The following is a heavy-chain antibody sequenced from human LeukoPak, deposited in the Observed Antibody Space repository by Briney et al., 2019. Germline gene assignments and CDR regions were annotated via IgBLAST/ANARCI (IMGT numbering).Heavy chain of an antibody. CDR1: GGSFSGYY. CDR3: AKDVDRRVTYYFQY. V-gene: IGHV4-34*01. J-gene: IGHJ1*01. Sequence: SETLSLTCAVYGGSFSGYYWSWIRQPPGKGLEWIGEINHSGSTNYNPSLKSRVTISVDTSKNQFSLKLSSVTAADTAVYYCAKDVDRRVTYYFQYWGQGTLVTVSS. CDR2: INHSGST. D-gene: IGHD4-11*01.